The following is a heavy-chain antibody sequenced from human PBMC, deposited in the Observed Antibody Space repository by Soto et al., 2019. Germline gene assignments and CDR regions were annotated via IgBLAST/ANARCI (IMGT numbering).Heavy chain of an antibody. CDR3: ARGGTSDYSTLYYYYYYGMDV. CDR1: GYTFTSYY. Sequence: ASVKVSCKASGYTFTSYYMHWVRQAPGQGLEWMGIINPSGGSTSYAQKFQGRVTMTRDTSTSTVYMELSSLGSEDTAVYYCARGGTSDYSTLYYYYYYGMDVWGQGTTVTVSS. J-gene: IGHJ6*02. V-gene: IGHV1-46*01. D-gene: IGHD4-4*01. CDR2: INPSGGST.